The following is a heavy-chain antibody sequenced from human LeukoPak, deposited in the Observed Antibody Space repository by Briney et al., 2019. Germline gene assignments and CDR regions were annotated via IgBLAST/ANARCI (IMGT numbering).Heavy chain of an antibody. CDR3: GRQCRHGDYDV. V-gene: IGHV4-59*05. D-gene: IGHD4-17*01. CDR2: IYYSGTT. CDR1: GGSISSYY. Sequence: NSSETLSLTCTVSGGSISSYYWSWIRQPPGKGLEWIGSIYYSGTTYYNPSLKSRVTISVDTSKNQFSLKLNSVTAAATAMYHCGRQCRHGDYDVWGQGSLVTVSS. J-gene: IGHJ4*02.